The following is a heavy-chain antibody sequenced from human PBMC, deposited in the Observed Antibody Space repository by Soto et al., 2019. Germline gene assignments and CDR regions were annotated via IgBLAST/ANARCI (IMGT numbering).Heavy chain of an antibody. V-gene: IGHV3-53*02. CDR3: ARGVPGSPFAN. J-gene: IGHJ4*02. CDR2: IYSGGAI. D-gene: IGHD1-26*01. CDR1: GFTVSTNY. Sequence: EVQVVETGGGLIQPGGSLRLSCAASGFTVSTNYMSWVRQAPGKGLEWVSVIYSGGAIHYGDSVKGRFTISRDNSKNTLYLQMNSLRAEDTAVYYCARGVPGSPFANWGQGALVIVSS.